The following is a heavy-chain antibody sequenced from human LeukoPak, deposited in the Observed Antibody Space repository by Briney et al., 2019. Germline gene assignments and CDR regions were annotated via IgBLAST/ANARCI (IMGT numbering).Heavy chain of an antibody. Sequence: SETLSLTCTVSGGSISSYYLSWIRQPPGKGLEWIGYIYYSGTTNYNPSLKSRVTISVDKSKNQFSLKLSSVTAADTAVYYCAGHAVVDYQLRCSDPRGQGTLVTVSS. V-gene: IGHV4-59*08. D-gene: IGHD2-2*01. CDR3: AGHAVVDYQLRCSDP. CDR2: IYYSGTT. J-gene: IGHJ5*02. CDR1: GGSISSYY.